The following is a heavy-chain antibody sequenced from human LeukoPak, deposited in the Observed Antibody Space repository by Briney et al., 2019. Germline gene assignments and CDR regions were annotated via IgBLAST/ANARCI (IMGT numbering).Heavy chain of an antibody. CDR3: ARPNSLGATTPYGY. D-gene: IGHD1-26*01. V-gene: IGHV4-59*08. CDR1: GGSFSGYY. Sequence: SETLSLTCAVYGGSFSGYYWSWIRQPPGKGLEWIGSIYYSGSTNYNPSLKSRVTISVDTSKNQFSLKLSSVTAADTAVYFCARPNSLGATTPYGYWGQGTLVTVSS. CDR2: IYYSGST. J-gene: IGHJ4*02.